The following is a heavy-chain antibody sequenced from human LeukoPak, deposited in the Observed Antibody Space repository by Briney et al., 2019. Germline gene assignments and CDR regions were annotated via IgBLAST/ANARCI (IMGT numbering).Heavy chain of an antibody. D-gene: IGHD6-13*01. V-gene: IGHV3-20*04. Sequence: GGSLRLPCAASGFTFDDYGMSWVRQAPGKGLEWVSGINWNGGSTGYADSVKGRFTISRDNAKNSLYLQMNSLRAEDTALYYCARGNGYSSSWYSDNWFDPWGQGTLVTVSS. CDR2: INWNGGST. J-gene: IGHJ5*02. CDR3: ARGNGYSSSWYSDNWFDP. CDR1: GFTFDDYG.